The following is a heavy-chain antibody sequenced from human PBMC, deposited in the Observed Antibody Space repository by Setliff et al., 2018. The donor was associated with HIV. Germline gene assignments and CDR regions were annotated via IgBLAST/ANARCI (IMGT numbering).Heavy chain of an antibody. Sequence: SETLSLTCTVSGGSVTSYYWSWIRQSPEKGLEWIGYIYHTGITNYNPSLKSRLSTSIDTSKDQFSLSLRSVTAADTAVYYCARGSWKDGAQGYFFDHWGQGTLVTVSS. CDR2: IYHTGIT. CDR1: GGSVTSYY. V-gene: IGHV4-59*02. CDR3: ARGSWKDGAQGYFFDH. D-gene: IGHD1-1*01. J-gene: IGHJ4*02.